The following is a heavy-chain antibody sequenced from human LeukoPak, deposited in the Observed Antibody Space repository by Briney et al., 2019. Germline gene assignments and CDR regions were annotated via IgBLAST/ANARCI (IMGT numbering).Heavy chain of an antibody. CDR1: GGSISSGGYY. D-gene: IGHD3-3*01. V-gene: IGHV4-31*03. J-gene: IGHJ1*01. CDR2: IYYSGST. Sequence: SETLSLTCTVSGGSISSGGYYWSWIRQHPGKGLEWIGYIYYSGSTYYNPSLKSRVTISVDTSKNQFSLKLSSVTAADTAMYYCASQRITIFGVVTAEYFQHWGQGTLVTVSS. CDR3: ASQRITIFGVVTAEYFQH.